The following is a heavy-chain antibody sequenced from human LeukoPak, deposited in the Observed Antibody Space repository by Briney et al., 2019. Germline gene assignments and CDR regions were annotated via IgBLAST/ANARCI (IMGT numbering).Heavy chain of an antibody. Sequence: GGSLRLSCAASGFTFSSYWMHWVRQAPGKGLVWVSRINSDGSSTSYADSVKGRFTISRDNAKNTLYLQMNSLRAEDTAVYYCARVQTYCYDSSGYYYDYWGQGTLVTVSS. V-gene: IGHV3-74*01. CDR1: GFTFSSYW. D-gene: IGHD3-22*01. CDR3: ARVQTYCYDSSGYYYDY. CDR2: INSDGSST. J-gene: IGHJ4*02.